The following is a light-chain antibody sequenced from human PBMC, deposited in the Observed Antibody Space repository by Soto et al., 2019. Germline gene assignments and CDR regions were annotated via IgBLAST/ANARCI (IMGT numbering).Light chain of an antibody. CDR2: DAS. J-gene: IGKJ3*01. CDR1: ERISGW. Sequence: DIHMTQSPSTLSASVGDSVTITCRASERISGWLAWYQQKPGKAPKLLIYDASSLQSGVPTRFSGGGSGTEFTLTISSLQPDDFATYSCQQYNSYSSFGPGTIVEI. V-gene: IGKV1-5*01. CDR3: QQYNSYSS.